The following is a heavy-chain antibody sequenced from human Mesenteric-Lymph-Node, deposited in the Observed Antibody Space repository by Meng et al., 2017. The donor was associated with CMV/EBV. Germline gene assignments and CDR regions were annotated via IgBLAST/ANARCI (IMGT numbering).Heavy chain of an antibody. J-gene: IGHJ4*02. Sequence: GGSLRLSCAASGFIFSSYGMHWVRQAPGKGLEWMAFIRYDGGNKYYADSEKGRFTISRDNSKNTLYLQMNSLRAEDTAVYYCVKDLSSYCTSISCYIGYWGQGTLVTVSS. V-gene: IGHV3-30*02. CDR1: GFIFSSYG. CDR2: IRYDGGNK. CDR3: VKDLSSYCTSISCYIGY. D-gene: IGHD2-2*02.